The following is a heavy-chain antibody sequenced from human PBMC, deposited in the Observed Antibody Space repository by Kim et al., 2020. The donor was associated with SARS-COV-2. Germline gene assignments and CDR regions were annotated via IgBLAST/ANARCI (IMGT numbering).Heavy chain of an antibody. J-gene: IGHJ6*02. V-gene: IGHV3-13*04. CDR1: GFTFGGHD. D-gene: IGHD5-18*01. Sequence: GGSLRLSCAASGFTFGGHDMHWVRQVTGKVLEWVAAIGTAGVTFYAASVKGRFIISRENGENSLFLQVDSLRVGDTAFYSCARGIHLWLGVDVWGQGTTVTVSS. CDR2: IGTAGVT. CDR3: ARGIHLWLGVDV.